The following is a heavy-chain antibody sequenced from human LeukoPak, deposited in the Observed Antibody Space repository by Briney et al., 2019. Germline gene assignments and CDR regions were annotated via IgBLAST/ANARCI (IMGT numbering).Heavy chain of an antibody. J-gene: IGHJ4*02. V-gene: IGHV1-18*01. Sequence: ASVKVSCKASGYTFTSYGISWVRQAPGQGLEWMGWISAYSGNTNYAQKLQGRVTMTTDTSTSTAYMELRSLRSDDTAVYYCARDRTTMVRGVIITPSYWGQGTLVTVSS. CDR1: GYTFTSYG. CDR3: ARDRTTMVRGVIITPSY. CDR2: ISAYSGNT. D-gene: IGHD3-10*01.